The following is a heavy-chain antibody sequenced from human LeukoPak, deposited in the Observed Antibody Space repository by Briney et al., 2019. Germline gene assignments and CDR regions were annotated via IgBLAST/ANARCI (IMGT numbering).Heavy chain of an antibody. CDR1: GFTFTNAW. CDR3: TTDRYYDSSGYYYGRYFDY. V-gene: IGHV3-15*01. D-gene: IGHD3-22*01. Sequence: GGSLRLSCVVSGFTFTNAWMRWVRQAPGKGLEWVGRIKSKTDGGTTDFAAAAKGRFTISRDDSKNTLYLQMNRLKIEDTAVYFCTTDRYYDSSGYYYGRYFDYWGQGTLVTVSS. CDR2: IKSKTDGGTT. J-gene: IGHJ4*02.